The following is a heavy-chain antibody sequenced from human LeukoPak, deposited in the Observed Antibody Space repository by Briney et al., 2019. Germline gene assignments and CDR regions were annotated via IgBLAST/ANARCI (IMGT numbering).Heavy chain of an antibody. CDR1: GFTFSSYW. Sequence: GGSLRLSCAASGFTFSSYWMSWVRQAPGKGLEWVANIKKDGSEKYYVDSVKGRFTISRDNAKTSLYLQMNSLRAEDTAVYYCARESTFGGVIDNSDRLHIDYWGQGTLVTVSS. D-gene: IGHD3-16*02. V-gene: IGHV3-7*03. CDR2: IKKDGSEK. CDR3: ARESTFGGVIDNSDRLHIDY. J-gene: IGHJ4*02.